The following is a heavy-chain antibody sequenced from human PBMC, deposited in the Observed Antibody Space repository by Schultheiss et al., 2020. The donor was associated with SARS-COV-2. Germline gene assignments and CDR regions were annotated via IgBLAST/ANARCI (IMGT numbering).Heavy chain of an antibody. CDR3: ARDRGGAPADFYY. CDR2: ISAYNGNT. D-gene: IGHD3-10*01. J-gene: IGHJ4*02. CDR1: GYTFTSYG. V-gene: IGHV1-18*01. Sequence: ASVKVSCKASGYTFTSYGISWVRQAPGQGLEWMGWISAYNGNTNYAQNLQGRVTMTTDTSTTTVYMELRSLRSDDTAVYYCARDRGGAPADFYYWGQGTLVTVSS.